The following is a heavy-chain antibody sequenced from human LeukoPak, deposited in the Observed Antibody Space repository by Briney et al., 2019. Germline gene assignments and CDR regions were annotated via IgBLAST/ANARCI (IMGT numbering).Heavy chain of an antibody. V-gene: IGHV3-7*01. CDR1: GFTFSSYW. D-gene: IGHD2-15*01. Sequence: GGSLRLSCAASGFTFSSYWMSWVRQAPGKGMEWVANIKEDGSEKYNVDSVKGRFTISRDNAKNSLYLQMNSLRAEDTAVYYCGMRQSLLHWGQGTLVTVSS. CDR3: GMRQSLLH. CDR2: IKEDGSEK. J-gene: IGHJ4*02.